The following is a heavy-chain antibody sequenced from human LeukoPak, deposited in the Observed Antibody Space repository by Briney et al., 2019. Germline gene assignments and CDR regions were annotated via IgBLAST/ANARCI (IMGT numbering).Heavy chain of an antibody. V-gene: IGHV3-53*01. Sequence: GGSLRLSCAASGFSVISNFMSWVRQAPGKGLEWVAVIYSDGSTYYADSVKGRFTIARDNSKNTMYLQMNSLRVEDTAVYYCARGGSGGANDYWGQGTLVTVSS. CDR3: ARGGSGGANDY. D-gene: IGHD3-16*01. CDR2: IYSDGST. J-gene: IGHJ4*02. CDR1: GFSVISNF.